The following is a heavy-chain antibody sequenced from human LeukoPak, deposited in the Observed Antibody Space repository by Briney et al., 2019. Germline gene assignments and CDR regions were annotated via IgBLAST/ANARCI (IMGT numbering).Heavy chain of an antibody. CDR2: MNPNSGNT. CDR1: GYTFTSYD. D-gene: IGHD3-10*01. V-gene: IGHV1-8*01. J-gene: IGHJ4*02. Sequence: ASVKVSCKASGYTFTSYDINWVRQATGQGLEWMGWMNPNSGNTGYAQKFQGRVTMTRNTSISTAYMELSSLRSEDTAVYYCARGPIRMVRGVIIKTQFDYWGQGTQVTVSS. CDR3: ARGPIRMVRGVIIKTQFDY.